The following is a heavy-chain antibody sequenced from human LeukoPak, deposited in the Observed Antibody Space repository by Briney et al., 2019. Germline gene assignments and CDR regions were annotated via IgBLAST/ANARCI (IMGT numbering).Heavy chain of an antibody. Sequence: SQTLSLTCAISGDSVSSNRATWIWIRQSPSRGLEWLGRTYYVSKWYNDYALSLQGRISVNPDTSRNQFSLHLNSVTPEDRALYYCARAPHGSGCDYWGQGILVTVSS. J-gene: IGHJ4*02. CDR3: ARAPHGSGCDY. CDR1: GDSVSSNRAT. D-gene: IGHD5-12*01. V-gene: IGHV6-1*01. CDR2: TYYVSKWYN.